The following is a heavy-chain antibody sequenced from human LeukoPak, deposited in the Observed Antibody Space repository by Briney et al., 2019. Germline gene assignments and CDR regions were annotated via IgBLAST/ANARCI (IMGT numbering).Heavy chain of an antibody. V-gene: IGHV3-43*02. J-gene: IGHJ4*02. CDR3: AKDMSSQWLVRTTDY. CDR2: ISGDGGST. D-gene: IGHD6-19*01. CDR1: GFTFDDYA. Sequence: GGSLRLSCAASGFTFDDYAMHWVRQAPGKGLEWVSLISGDGGSTYYADSVKGRFTISRDNSKNPLYLQMNSLRTEDTALYYCAKDMSSQWLVRTTDYWGQGTLVTVSS.